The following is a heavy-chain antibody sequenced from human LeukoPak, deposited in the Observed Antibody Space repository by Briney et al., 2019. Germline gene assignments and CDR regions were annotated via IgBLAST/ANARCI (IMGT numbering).Heavy chain of an antibody. CDR1: GFTFSSYA. CDR3: AKPPDSSGWSPLSH. CDR2: ISGSGGST. Sequence: PGGSLRLSCAASGFTFSSYAMSWVRQAPGKGLEWVSAISGSGGSTYYADSVKGRFTISRDNSKNTLYLQMNSLRAEDTAVYYCAKPPDSSGWSPLSHWGQGTLVTVSS. J-gene: IGHJ4*02. V-gene: IGHV3-23*01. D-gene: IGHD6-19*01.